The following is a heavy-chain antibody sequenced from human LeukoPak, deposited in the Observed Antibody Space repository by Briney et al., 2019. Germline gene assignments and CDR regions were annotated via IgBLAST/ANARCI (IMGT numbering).Heavy chain of an antibody. J-gene: IGHJ5*02. CDR2: TYGDGTT. Sequence: GGSLRLSCAASGFTVSNDYMAWVRQAPGRGLEWVSLTYGDGTTFYTDSVKGRFTISRDNFKNTLYLQMSSLRPEDTALYYCARDRAGAQSWVALDPWGQGTLVTVSS. CDR3: ARDRAGAQSWVALDP. CDR1: GFTVSNDY. V-gene: IGHV3-66*02. D-gene: IGHD3-10*01.